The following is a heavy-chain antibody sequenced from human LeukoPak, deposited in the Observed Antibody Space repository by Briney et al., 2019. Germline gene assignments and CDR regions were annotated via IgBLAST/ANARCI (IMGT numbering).Heavy chain of an antibody. CDR1: GYIFTSYS. V-gene: IGHV1-2*02. D-gene: IGHD6-13*01. CDR3: ARDLEYSSSWYEFFY. J-gene: IGHJ4*02. CDR2: INPNSGGT. Sequence: GASVKVSCKASGYIFTSYSIHWVRQAPGQGLEWMGWINPNSGGTNYAQKFQGRVTMTRDTSISTAYMELSRLRSDDTAVYYCARDLEYSSSWYEFFYWGQGTLVTVSS.